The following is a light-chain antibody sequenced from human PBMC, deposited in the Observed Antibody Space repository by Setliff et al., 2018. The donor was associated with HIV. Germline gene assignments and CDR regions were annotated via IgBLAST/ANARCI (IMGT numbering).Light chain of an antibody. Sequence: QSVLTQPASVSESPGQSITISCTGTSSDVGGYNYVSWYQQHPGKAPKLMIYEVSNRPSGVSNRFSGSKSGNTASLTISGLQAEDEADYYCSSYTSSITYVFGTGTKGTVL. CDR3: SSYTSSITYV. CDR2: EVS. CDR1: SSDVGGYNY. J-gene: IGLJ1*01. V-gene: IGLV2-14*01.